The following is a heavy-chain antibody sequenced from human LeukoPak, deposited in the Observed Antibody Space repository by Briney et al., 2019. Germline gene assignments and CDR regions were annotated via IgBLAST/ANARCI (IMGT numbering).Heavy chain of an antibody. J-gene: IGHJ4*02. Sequence: PSETLSLTCTVSGGSISGYYWTWIRQPPGKGLEWIGFIYYRGSTNYNPSLKSRVTISLDTSRNQFPLKLSSVTAADTAVYYCARASHGSNSEFDYWGQGTLVTVSS. D-gene: IGHD4-23*01. CDR2: IYYRGST. CDR1: GGSISGYY. V-gene: IGHV4-59*01. CDR3: ARASHGSNSEFDY.